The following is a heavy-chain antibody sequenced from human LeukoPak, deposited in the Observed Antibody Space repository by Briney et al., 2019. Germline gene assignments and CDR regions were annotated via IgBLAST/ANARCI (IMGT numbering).Heavy chain of an antibody. J-gene: IGHJ4*02. Sequence: PSETLSLTCAVYGGSFSGYYWSWIRQPPGKGLEWIGEINHSGSTNYNPSLKSRVTISVDTSKNQFSLKLSSVTAADTAVYYCASFIAVAGLYYFDYWGQGTLVTVSS. CDR3: ASFIAVAGLYYFDY. D-gene: IGHD6-19*01. CDR2: INHSGST. CDR1: GGSFSGYY. V-gene: IGHV4-34*01.